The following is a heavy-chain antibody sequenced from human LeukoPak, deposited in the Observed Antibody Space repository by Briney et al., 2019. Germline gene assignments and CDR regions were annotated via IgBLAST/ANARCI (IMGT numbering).Heavy chain of an antibody. Sequence: GSSLRLSCAASGFTFNNYAMSWVRQAPGKGLEYVSAISSNGGSTHYADSVKGRFTISRDNSKNTLYLQMSSLRAEDTAVYYCARESGWFSLAYWGQGTLVTVS. CDR3: ARESGWFSLAY. J-gene: IGHJ4*02. CDR2: ISSNGGST. D-gene: IGHD6-19*01. V-gene: IGHV3-64D*09. CDR1: GFTFNNYA.